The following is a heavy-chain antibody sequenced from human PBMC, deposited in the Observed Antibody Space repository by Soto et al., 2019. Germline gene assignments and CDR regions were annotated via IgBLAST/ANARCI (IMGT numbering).Heavy chain of an antibody. CDR2: ISGSAGST. D-gene: IGHD3-22*01. CDR1: GFTFNNYA. V-gene: IGHV3-23*01. CDR3: ATPGGHDSGGYYYFDN. Sequence: DVQLLESGGGLVQPGGSLRLSCAASGFTFNNYAINWVRQSPGKGLEWVSVISGSAGSTYYADSVKGRFTITRDNSKNTLYLQMSSLRVEDTAVYYCATPGGHDSGGYYYFDNWGQGTLVTVSS. J-gene: IGHJ4*02.